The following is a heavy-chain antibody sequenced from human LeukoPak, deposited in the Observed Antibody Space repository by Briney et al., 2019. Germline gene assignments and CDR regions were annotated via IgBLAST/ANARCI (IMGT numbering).Heavy chain of an antibody. V-gene: IGHV1-2*02. J-gene: IGHJ4*02. CDR1: GYTFTGYY. Sequence: ASVKVSCKASGYTFTGYYMHWVRQAPGQGLEWMGWINPNSGGTNYAQKFQGRVTMTRDTSISTAYMELSRLRSDDTAVYYCASYYYDSSGYYPPSVHWGQGTLVTVSS. CDR3: ASYYYDSSGYYPPSVH. D-gene: IGHD3-22*01. CDR2: INPNSGGT.